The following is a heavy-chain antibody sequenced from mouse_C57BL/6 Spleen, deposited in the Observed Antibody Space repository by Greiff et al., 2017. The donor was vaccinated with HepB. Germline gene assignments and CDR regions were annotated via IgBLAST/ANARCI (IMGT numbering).Heavy chain of an antibody. CDR3: THGAVAYFDV. J-gene: IGHJ1*03. CDR2: IDPETGGT. Sequence: QVQLQQSGAELVRPGASVTLSCKASGYTFTDYEMHWVKQTPVHGLEWIGAIDPETGGTAYNQKFKGKAILTADKSSSTAYMELRSLTSEDSAVYYCTHGAVAYFDVWGTGTTVTVSS. CDR1: GYTFTDYE. V-gene: IGHV1-15*01. D-gene: IGHD1-1*01.